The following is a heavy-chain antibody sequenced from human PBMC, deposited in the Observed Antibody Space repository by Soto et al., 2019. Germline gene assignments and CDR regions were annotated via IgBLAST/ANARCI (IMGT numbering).Heavy chain of an antibody. J-gene: IGHJ4*02. CDR2: ISGSGGST. D-gene: IGHD3-22*01. CDR1: GFTFSSYA. CDR3: AKEKPITMIVVGYFDY. Sequence: HPGGSLRLSCAASGFTFSSYAMSWVRQAPGKGLEWVSAISGSGGSTYYADSVKGRFTISRDNSKNTLYLQMNSLRAEDTAVYYCAKEKPITMIVVGYFDYWGQGTLVTVSS. V-gene: IGHV3-23*01.